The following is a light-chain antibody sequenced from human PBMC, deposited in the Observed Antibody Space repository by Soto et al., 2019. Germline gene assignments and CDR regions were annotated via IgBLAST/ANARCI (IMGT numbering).Light chain of an antibody. CDR1: QTISSY. Sequence: DIQMTQSPPSLSASVGDRVTITCRASQTISSYLTWYQQKPGKAPKLLIYSTSTLQSGVPSRFSGSGSGTDFPLTITGLQPEDFALYYCQQSYSAPLTFGPGTRVDLK. V-gene: IGKV1-39*01. J-gene: IGKJ3*01. CDR2: STS. CDR3: QQSYSAPLT.